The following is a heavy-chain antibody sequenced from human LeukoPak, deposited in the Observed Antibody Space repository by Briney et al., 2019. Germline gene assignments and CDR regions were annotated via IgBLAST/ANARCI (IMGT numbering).Heavy chain of an antibody. V-gene: IGHV3-21*01. CDR1: GFTFSSYS. J-gene: IGHJ4*02. D-gene: IGHD5-12*01. CDR3: ARSQRYRGYDFDY. Sequence: GGSLRLSCAVSGFTFSSYSMTWVRQAPGKGMEWVSSISSSNSYIYYADSVKGRFTISRDKANNSLYLQMNSLRAEDTAVYYCARSQRYRGYDFDYWGQGTLVTVSS. CDR2: ISSSNSYI.